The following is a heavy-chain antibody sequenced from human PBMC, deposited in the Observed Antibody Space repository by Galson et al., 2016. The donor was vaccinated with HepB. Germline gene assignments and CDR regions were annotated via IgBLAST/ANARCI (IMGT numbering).Heavy chain of an antibody. J-gene: IGHJ3*02. Sequence: SLRLSCAVSGFSFSSYAMHWVRQAPGKGLEWVAVISYDGSNKYYADSVKGRFTISRDNSEDTLYLQMNSLRADDTAVYYCARPPDHYDSNGPTREDAFDIWGQGTMVTVSS. V-gene: IGHV3-30-3*01. D-gene: IGHD3-22*01. CDR3: ARPPDHYDSNGPTREDAFDI. CDR1: GFSFSSYA. CDR2: ISYDGSNK.